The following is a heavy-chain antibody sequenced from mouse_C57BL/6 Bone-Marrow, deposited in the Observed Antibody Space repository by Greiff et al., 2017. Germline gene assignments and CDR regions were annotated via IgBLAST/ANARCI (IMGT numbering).Heavy chain of an antibody. J-gene: IGHJ1*03. CDR2: INPYNGGT. Sequence: EVKLMESGPVLVKPGASVKMSCKASGYTFTDYYMNWVKQSHGKSLEWIGVINPYNGGTSYNQKFKGKATLTVDKSSSTAYMELNSLTSEDSAVYYCAPLRRYWYFDVWGTGTTVTVSS. CDR3: APLRRYWYFDV. V-gene: IGHV1-19*01. CDR1: GYTFTDYY. D-gene: IGHD2-4*01.